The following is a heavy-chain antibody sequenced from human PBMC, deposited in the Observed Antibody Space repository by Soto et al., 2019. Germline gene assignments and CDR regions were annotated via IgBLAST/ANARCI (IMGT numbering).Heavy chain of an antibody. CDR1: GYTFTSYG. V-gene: IGHV1-18*01. CDR3: ARVPEHGSGSYYAGIDY. Sequence: QVQLVQSGAEVKKPGASVKVSCKASGYTFTSYGISWVRQAPGQGLEWMGWISAYNGNTNYAQKLQGRVTMTTDTSRSTADMELRSLRSDDTAVYYCARVPEHGSGSYYAGIDYWGQGTLVTVSS. D-gene: IGHD3-10*01. J-gene: IGHJ4*02. CDR2: ISAYNGNT.